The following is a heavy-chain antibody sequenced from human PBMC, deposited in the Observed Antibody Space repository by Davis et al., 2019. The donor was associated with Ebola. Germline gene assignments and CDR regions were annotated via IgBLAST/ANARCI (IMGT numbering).Heavy chain of an antibody. Sequence: PGGSLRLSCVGSEFTFRSYWFHWVRQAPGKGLEWVSRIDTDGSTTNSADSVRGRFTISRDNAKNTLFLQMNSPRADDTAVYYGARDVGGREGYWGQGTLVTVSS. CDR1: EFTFRSYW. V-gene: IGHV3-74*01. D-gene: IGHD1-26*01. CDR3: ARDVGGREGY. CDR2: IDTDGSTT. J-gene: IGHJ4*02.